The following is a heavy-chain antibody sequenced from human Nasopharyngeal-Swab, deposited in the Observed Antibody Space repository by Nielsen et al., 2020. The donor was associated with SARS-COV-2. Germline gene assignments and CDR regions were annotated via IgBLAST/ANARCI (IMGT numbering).Heavy chain of an antibody. V-gene: IGHV3-21*01. CDR1: GFTFSSYS. CDR3: ARDSDIPYSGYGMDV. CDR2: ISSSSSYI. Sequence: GVLKISCAASGFTFSSYSMNWVRQAPGKGLEWVSSISSSSSYIYYADSVKGRFTISRDNAKNSLYLQMNSLRAEDTAVYYCARDSDIPYSGYGMDVWGQGTTVTVSS. J-gene: IGHJ6*02. D-gene: IGHD6-13*01.